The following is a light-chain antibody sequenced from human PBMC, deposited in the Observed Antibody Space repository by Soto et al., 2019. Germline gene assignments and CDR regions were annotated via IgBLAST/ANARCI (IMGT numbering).Light chain of an antibody. CDR2: DND. J-gene: IGLJ3*02. CDR1: RSNIGNNY. CDR3: EAWDSNLSGGV. Sequence: QSVLTQPPSVSAAPGQTVTVSCSGSRSNIGNNYVSWYQHLPGTAPKLLMYDNDKRPSGIPDRFSASKSGTSATLDITGLQTGDEADYYCEAWDSNLSGGVFGGGTKLTVL. V-gene: IGLV1-51*01.